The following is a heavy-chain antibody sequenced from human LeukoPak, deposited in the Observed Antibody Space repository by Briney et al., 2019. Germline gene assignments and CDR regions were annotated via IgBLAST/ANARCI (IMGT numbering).Heavy chain of an antibody. Sequence: TSVKVSCKASGYTFTGYYMHWVRPAPGQGLEWMGWINPNSGGTNYAQKFQGRVTMTRDTSISTAYMELSRLRSDDTAVYYCAREDGSSLGYFDYWGQGTLVTVSS. CDR1: GYTFTGYY. CDR2: INPNSGGT. V-gene: IGHV1-2*02. J-gene: IGHJ4*02. D-gene: IGHD1-26*01. CDR3: AREDGSSLGYFDY.